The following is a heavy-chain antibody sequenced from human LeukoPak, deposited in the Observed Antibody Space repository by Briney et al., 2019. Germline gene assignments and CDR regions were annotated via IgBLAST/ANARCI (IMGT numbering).Heavy chain of an antibody. Sequence: PGGSLRLSCAASVFTFSSKYINGVRQAPGRGLEWVSLIYGSTSADYADSVKGRFTISRDNSMNTVYLQMNSLRAEDTAIYYCARLNFGDDYWGQGTLVAVSS. D-gene: IGHD4-17*01. CDR2: IYGSTSA. J-gene: IGHJ4*02. V-gene: IGHV3-66*01. CDR1: VFTFSSKY. CDR3: ARLNFGDDY.